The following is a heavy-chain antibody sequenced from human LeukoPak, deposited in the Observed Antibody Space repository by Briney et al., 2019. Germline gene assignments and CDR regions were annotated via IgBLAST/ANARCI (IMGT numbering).Heavy chain of an antibody. CDR3: ARRAGAYSHPYDY. CDR2: ISGSSGTT. V-gene: IGHV3-23*01. Sequence: PGGSLRLSCAASGFTFSRNGMSWVRQAPGKGLEWVSGISGSSGTTYYADSVKGRFTISRDNSKNTLYLQMNSLRAEDTAVYYCARRAGAYSHPYDYWGQGTLVTVSS. CDR1: GFTFSRNG. J-gene: IGHJ4*02. D-gene: IGHD4/OR15-4a*01.